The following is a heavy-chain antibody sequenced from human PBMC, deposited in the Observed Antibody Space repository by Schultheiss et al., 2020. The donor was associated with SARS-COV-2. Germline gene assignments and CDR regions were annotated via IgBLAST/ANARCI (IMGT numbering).Heavy chain of an antibody. CDR1: GDSISSYY. V-gene: IGHV4-59*01. CDR3: ATRGSGYYYGDDAFDI. CDR2: IYYSGST. J-gene: IGHJ3*02. Sequence: SETLSLTCTVSGDSISSYYWSWIRQPPGKGLEWIGYIYYSGSTNYNPSLKSRVTISVDTSKNQFSLKLSSVTAADTAVYYCATRGSGYYYGDDAFDIWGQGTMVTVSS. D-gene: IGHD3-22*01.